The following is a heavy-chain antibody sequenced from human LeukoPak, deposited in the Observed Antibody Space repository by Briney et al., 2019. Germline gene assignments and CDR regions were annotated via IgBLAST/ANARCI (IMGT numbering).Heavy chain of an antibody. V-gene: IGHV4-38-2*02. CDR3: TRDADPSAYYGSGSSIDY. Sequence: PSETLSLTCTVSGYSITSGHYWGWIRQPPGQGLEWIGSIYHSGSTYYNPSLKSRVTISVDTSKRQFSLRLRTVTAADTAVYYCTRDADPSAYYGSGSSIDYWSQGTLVTVSS. CDR2: IYHSGST. J-gene: IGHJ4*02. D-gene: IGHD3-10*01. CDR1: GYSITSGHY.